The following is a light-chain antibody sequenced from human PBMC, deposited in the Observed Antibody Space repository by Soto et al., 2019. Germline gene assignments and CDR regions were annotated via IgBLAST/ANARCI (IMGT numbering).Light chain of an antibody. CDR3: QTWGTSVV. V-gene: IGLV4-69*01. CDR2: LNSDGSH. J-gene: IGLJ2*01. Sequence: QSVLTQSHSAYASLGASVKLTFTLSSGHSSYAIAWHQQQPEKGPRYLMKLNSDGSHSKGDGIPDRFSGSSSGAERYLTISSLQSEDEADYYCQTWGTSVVFGGGTKLTVL. CDR1: SGHSSYA.